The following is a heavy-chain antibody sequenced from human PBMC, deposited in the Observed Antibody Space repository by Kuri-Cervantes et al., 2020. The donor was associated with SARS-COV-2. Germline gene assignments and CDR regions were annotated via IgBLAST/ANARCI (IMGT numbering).Heavy chain of an antibody. V-gene: IGHV4-61*09. Sequence: SETLSLTCTVSGGSISSGSYYWSWIRQPAGKGLEWIGYIYTNGSTNYNPSLKSRVTISVDTSKNQFSLKLSSVTAADTAVYYCARRAGYYYFDYWGQGTLVTVSS. CDR1: GGSISSGSYY. CDR2: IYTNGST. CDR3: ARRAGYYYFDY. D-gene: IGHD3-9*01. J-gene: IGHJ4*02.